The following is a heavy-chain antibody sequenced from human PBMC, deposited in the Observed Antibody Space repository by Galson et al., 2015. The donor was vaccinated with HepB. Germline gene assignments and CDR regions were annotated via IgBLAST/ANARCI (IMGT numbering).Heavy chain of an antibody. CDR3: ARDRRVRTNDAFDI. J-gene: IGHJ3*02. Sequence: SLRLSCAASGFTFSDYYMSWIRQAPGKGLEWVSYISSSSSYTNYADSVKGRFTISRDNAKNSLYLQMNSLRAEDTAVYYCARDRRVRTNDAFDIWGQGTMVTVSS. CDR2: ISSSSSYT. V-gene: IGHV3-11*06. D-gene: IGHD3-10*01. CDR1: GFTFSDYY.